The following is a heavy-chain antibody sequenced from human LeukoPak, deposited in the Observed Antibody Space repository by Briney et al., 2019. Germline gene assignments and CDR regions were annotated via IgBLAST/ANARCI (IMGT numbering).Heavy chain of an antibody. D-gene: IGHD6-19*01. CDR3: ARDEWLVRGAFDI. CDR2: ISSSSSTI. CDR1: GFTFSSYS. V-gene: IGHV3-48*01. Sequence: PGGSLRLSCAASGFTFSSYSMIWVRQAPGKGLEWVSYISSSSSTIYYADSVKGRFTISRDNTKNSLYLQMNSLRAEDTAVYYCARDEWLVRGAFDIWGQGTMVTVSS. J-gene: IGHJ3*02.